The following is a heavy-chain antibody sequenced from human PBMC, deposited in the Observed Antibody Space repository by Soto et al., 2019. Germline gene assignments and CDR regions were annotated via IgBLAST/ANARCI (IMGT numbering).Heavy chain of an antibody. J-gene: IGHJ4*02. D-gene: IGHD1-1*01. V-gene: IGHV3-23*01. CDR3: AKFGMATTKRSPPYYIDY. CDR2: ISGSGGGT. Sequence: GESLKISCAASGFTFSSYAMSWVRQAPGKGLEWVSSISGSGGGTYYADSVKGRFTFSRDNSKNTLYLQMNSLRAEDTAVYYCAKFGMATTKRSPPYYIDYWGQGALVTVSS. CDR1: GFTFSSYA.